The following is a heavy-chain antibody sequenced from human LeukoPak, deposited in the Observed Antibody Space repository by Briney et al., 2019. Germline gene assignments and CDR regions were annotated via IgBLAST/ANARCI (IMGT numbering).Heavy chain of an antibody. V-gene: IGHV5-51*01. CDR2: IYPGESRT. D-gene: IGHD3-10*02. CDR3: ACRMFASNWFQP. Sequence: GESLKISCQGSGYSFIDYWIGWVRQMPGKGLEWMAVIYPGESRTRYNPSFQGQVTISADKSINTAYLEWNSLKASDTALYYCACRMFASNWFQPWGQGTLVTVSS. J-gene: IGHJ5*02. CDR1: GYSFIDYW.